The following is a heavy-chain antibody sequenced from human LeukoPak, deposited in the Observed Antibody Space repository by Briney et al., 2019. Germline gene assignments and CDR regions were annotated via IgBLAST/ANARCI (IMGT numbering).Heavy chain of an antibody. D-gene: IGHD6-19*01. V-gene: IGHV3-21*01. CDR2: ISSSSSYI. Sequence: GGSLRLSCAASGFTFSSYSMNWVRQAPGKGLEWVSSISSSSSYIYYADSVKGRFTISRDNAKNSLYLQMNSLRAEDTAVYYCERVGDIAVAGTGYDYWGQGTLVTVSS. J-gene: IGHJ4*02. CDR3: ERVGDIAVAGTGYDY. CDR1: GFTFSSYS.